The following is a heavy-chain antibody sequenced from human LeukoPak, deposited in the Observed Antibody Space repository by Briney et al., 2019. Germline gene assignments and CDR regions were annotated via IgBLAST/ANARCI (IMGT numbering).Heavy chain of an antibody. CDR3: ARVTGYVMEDYFDY. J-gene: IGHJ4*02. Sequence: SETLSLTCTVSGDSITSGTYYWTWIRQPAGKGLEWIGRIYTSGSTNYKPSLKSRVSISVDTSKNQFSLRLSSVTAADTAVYYCARVTGYVMEDYFDYWGQGTLVTVSS. CDR1: GDSITSGTYY. CDR2: IYTSGST. V-gene: IGHV4-61*02. D-gene: IGHD6-13*01.